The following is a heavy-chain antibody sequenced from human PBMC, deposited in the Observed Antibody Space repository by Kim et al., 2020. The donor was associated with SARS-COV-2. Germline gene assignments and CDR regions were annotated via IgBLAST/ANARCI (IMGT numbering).Heavy chain of an antibody. J-gene: IGHJ2*01. CDR1: GFTFSSYA. V-gene: IGHV3-23*01. Sequence: GGSLRLSCAASGFTFSSYAMSWVRQAPGKGLEWVSAISGSGGSKYYADSEKGRITISSDNYKNTLLQQMNSRGEEDTAEYYARKGEPEGVYEMLSSSWY. CDR3: RKGEPEGVYEMLSSSWY. D-gene: IGHD3-9*01. CDR2: ISGSGGSK.